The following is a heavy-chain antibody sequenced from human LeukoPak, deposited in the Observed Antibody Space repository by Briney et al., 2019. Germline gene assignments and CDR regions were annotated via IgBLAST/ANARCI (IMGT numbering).Heavy chain of an antibody. V-gene: IGHV3-48*04. D-gene: IGHD7-27*01. Sequence: GGPLRLSCGPSVFPYNTYTMMWLPKAPEKAVEWLSFINTKCKTIYYPGYVKSRYTISRDNAKTPLYQQRSHRRAENTALYHCVRDQIWAFDYWGQGTLVA. CDR2: INTKCKTI. CDR1: VFPYNTYT. J-gene: IGHJ4*02. CDR3: VRDQIWAFDY.